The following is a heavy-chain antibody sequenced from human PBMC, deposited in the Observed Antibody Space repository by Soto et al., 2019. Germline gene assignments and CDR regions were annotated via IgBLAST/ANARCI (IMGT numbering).Heavy chain of an antibody. Sequence: EVQLLESGGGLVQPGGSLRLSCTASGFTFSSFGMSWVRQAPGKGLEWVSSLSGDGTTTYYVDSVKGRFTISRDNSKNTPSLQMNSLTTEDTAVYYCAKDITFDSSAYNYWGQGILVTVSS. J-gene: IGHJ4*02. CDR2: LSGDGTTT. CDR3: AKDITFDSSAYNY. V-gene: IGHV3-23*01. D-gene: IGHD3-22*01. CDR1: GFTFSSFG.